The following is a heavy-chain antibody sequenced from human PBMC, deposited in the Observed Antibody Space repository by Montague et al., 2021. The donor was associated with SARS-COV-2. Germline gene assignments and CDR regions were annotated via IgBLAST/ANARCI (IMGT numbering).Heavy chain of an antibody. CDR3: ARQLPSYCSTNKCYPYYFDV. D-gene: IGHD2-2*01. CDR1: SGSIRSSNYY. J-gene: IGHJ4*02. Sequence: SETLSLTCTVSSGSIRSSNYYWGWIRQPPGKGLEWIGSIYYTGRTFYNPSLRSRLAISIDTSNNQFSLRLSSVTAADTAVYFCARQLPSYCSTNKCYPYYFDVWGQGALITVSS. V-gene: IGHV4-39*01. CDR2: IYYTGRT.